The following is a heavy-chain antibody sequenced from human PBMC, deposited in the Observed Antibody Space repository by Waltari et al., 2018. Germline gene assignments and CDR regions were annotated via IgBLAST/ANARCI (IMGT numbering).Heavy chain of an antibody. D-gene: IGHD3-3*01. V-gene: IGHV1-3*03. CDR3: ARANLFRSRGLTFDI. CDR2: INTGNGNR. CDR1: EYTFRDYA. Sequence: QVQLVQSGAEVKKPGASVKVSCKASEYTFRDYALHWVRPAPGQRPEWMGWINTGNGNREYSQEFQGRVTISRDTSASTVYMELSSLRSEDMAVYYCARANLFRSRGLTFDIWGQGTMVTVSS. J-gene: IGHJ3*02.